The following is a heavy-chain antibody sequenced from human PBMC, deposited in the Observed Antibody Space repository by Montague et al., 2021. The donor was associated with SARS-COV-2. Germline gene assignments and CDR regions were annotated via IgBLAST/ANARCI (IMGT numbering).Heavy chain of an antibody. CDR1: GGSISSYY. CDR3: AGDRGRFWHFDL. D-gene: IGHD5-12*01. Sequence: SETLSLTCTVSGGSISSYYWNWIRQSPGKGLEWIGYIYYSGSTXXXPSXKSRVTISVDTSKGQMSLRLNSVTAADTAVYYCAGDRGRFWHFDLWGRGTLVTVSS. J-gene: IGHJ2*01. V-gene: IGHV4-59*01. CDR2: IYYSGST.